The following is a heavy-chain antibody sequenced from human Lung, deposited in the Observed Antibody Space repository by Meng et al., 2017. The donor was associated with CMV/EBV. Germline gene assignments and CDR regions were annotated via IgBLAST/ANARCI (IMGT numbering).Heavy chain of an antibody. CDR2: VGNKASRYTT. J-gene: IGHJ3*01. Sequence: GGSLRLXXAGSGFIFSDHYIDWVRQAPGKGLEWVGRVGNKASRYTTEYAASVTGRFTFSRGDSENSLYLQMNSLKNEDTAIYYCTKGYSGIDIYAFDVWGPGXMVTVSS. CDR3: TKGYSGIDIYAFDV. CDR1: GFIFSDHY. D-gene: IGHD5-12*01. V-gene: IGHV3-72*01.